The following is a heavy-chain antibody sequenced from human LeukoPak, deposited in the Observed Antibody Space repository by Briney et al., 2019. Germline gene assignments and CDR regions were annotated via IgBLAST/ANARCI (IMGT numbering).Heavy chain of an antibody. CDR2: ISGSSSHI. J-gene: IGHJ5*02. Sequence: PGGSLRLSCAASGLTFSTYNMNWVRQAPGKGLEWVSSISGSSSHIYYADSVKGRFTISRDNAKNSLYLQMNSLRADDTAVYYCARGREGIAARWWVEEPRWYFFDPWGQGTPVTVSS. D-gene: IGHD6-6*01. V-gene: IGHV3-21*01. CDR1: GLTFSTYN. CDR3: ARGREGIAARWWVEEPRWYFFDP.